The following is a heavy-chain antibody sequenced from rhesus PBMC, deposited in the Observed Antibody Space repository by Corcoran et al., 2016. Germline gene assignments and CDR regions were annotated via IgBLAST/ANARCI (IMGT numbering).Heavy chain of an antibody. V-gene: IGHV4-122*02. CDR3: ARGGSRGSGYLD. D-gene: IGHD5-24*01. Sequence: QVQLQESGPGLVKPSETLSLTCAVSGYSISSGYGWSWIRLPPGEGLEWIGYIPYSGSSYYTPSFKRRVTISIDTSKNQFSLKVSSVTAADTAVYYCARGGSRGSGYLDWGQGVLVTVSS. CDR1: GYSISSGYG. CDR2: IPYSGSS. J-gene: IGHJ4*01.